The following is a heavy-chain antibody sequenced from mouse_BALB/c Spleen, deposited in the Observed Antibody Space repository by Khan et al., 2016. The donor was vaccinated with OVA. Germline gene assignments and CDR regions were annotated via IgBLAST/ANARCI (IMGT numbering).Heavy chain of an antibody. J-gene: IGHJ3*01. D-gene: IGHD2-14*01. CDR3: VRDGAYYRNDGWFAY. CDR1: GYTFTSYT. V-gene: IGHV1-4*01. Sequence: VQLQESGAELARPGASVKMSCKASGYTFTSYTIHWIKLRPGQGLEWIGYINPSNGYTNYNQKFKDKAILTADKSSTTAYMQLSSLTSDDSAVYNSVRDGAYYRNDGWFAYWGQGTLVTVSA. CDR2: INPSNGYT.